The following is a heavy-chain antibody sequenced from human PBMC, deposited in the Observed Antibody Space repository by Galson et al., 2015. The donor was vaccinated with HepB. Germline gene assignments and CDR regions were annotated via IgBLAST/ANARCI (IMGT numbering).Heavy chain of an antibody. Sequence: SVKVSCEVSGYILTELSIHWVRQAPGKGLEWMGGFDPEDGETIYAQKFQGRVTMTEDTSTDTAYMELSSLRSEDTAMYYCATDRSGYYSLDYWGQGTLVTVSS. V-gene: IGHV1-24*01. J-gene: IGHJ4*02. CDR1: GYILTELS. CDR2: FDPEDGET. CDR3: ATDRSGYYSLDY. D-gene: IGHD3-22*01.